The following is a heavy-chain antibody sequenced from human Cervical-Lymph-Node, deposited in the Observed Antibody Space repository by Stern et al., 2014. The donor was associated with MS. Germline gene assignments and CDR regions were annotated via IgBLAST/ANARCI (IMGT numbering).Heavy chain of an antibody. D-gene: IGHD1/OR15-1a*01. Sequence: EVQLEESGGDLVQPGGSLRLSCAASGIAFSGYSLNWVRQAPGKGLEWVSYITSSSSNKYYAESEKGRFTISRDNAKNSLYLQMNSLRAEDTAVYYCARAEGGTTWDAFDIWGQGTMVTVSS. J-gene: IGHJ3*02. CDR1: GIAFSGYS. CDR2: ITSSSSNK. CDR3: ARAEGGTTWDAFDI. V-gene: IGHV3-48*01.